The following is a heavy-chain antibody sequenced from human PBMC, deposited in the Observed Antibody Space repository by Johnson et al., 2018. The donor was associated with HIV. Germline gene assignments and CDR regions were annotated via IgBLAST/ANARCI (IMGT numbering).Heavy chain of an antibody. CDR1: GFAVSGYY. D-gene: IGHD5-24*01. Sequence: VQLVESGGGLVRPGGSLRLSCVASGFAVSGYYMSWVRQAPGKGLEWVSVLFSGDTTDYADSVNGRFTISRDNSKNTLYLQMNSLRAEDTAVYYCARACRDGYTFDVFDIWGQGTLVTVSS. J-gene: IGHJ3*02. V-gene: IGHV3-66*01. CDR2: LFSGDTT. CDR3: ARACRDGYTFDVFDI.